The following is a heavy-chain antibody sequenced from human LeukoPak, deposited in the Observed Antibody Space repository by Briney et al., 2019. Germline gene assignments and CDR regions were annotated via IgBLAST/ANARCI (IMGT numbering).Heavy chain of an antibody. CDR1: GGTFSSYA. Sequence: SVNVSCKASGGTFSSYAISWVRQAPGQGLEWMGGIIPIFGTANYAQKFQGRVTITADESTSTAYMELSSLRSEDTAVYYCARLRAVDIVSTQPYDYWGQGTLVTVAS. D-gene: IGHD5/OR15-5a*01. V-gene: IGHV1-69*13. CDR3: ARLRAVDIVSTQPYDY. J-gene: IGHJ4*02. CDR2: IIPIFGTA.